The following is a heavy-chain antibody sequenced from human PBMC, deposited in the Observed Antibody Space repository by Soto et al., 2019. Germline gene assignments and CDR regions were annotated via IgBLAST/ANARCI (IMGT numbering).Heavy chain of an antibody. CDR3: ARRAMIVVGDAFDI. V-gene: IGHV5-10-1*01. J-gene: IGHJ3*02. CDR1: GYSFTSYW. Sequence: DSLNISCNGSGYSFTSYWIIWVRQMPGKGLEWMGRIDPSDSYTNYSPSFQGHVTISADKSISTAYLQWSSLKASDTAMYYCARRAMIVVGDAFDIWGQGNMVTVS. CDR2: IDPSDSYT. D-gene: IGHD3-22*01.